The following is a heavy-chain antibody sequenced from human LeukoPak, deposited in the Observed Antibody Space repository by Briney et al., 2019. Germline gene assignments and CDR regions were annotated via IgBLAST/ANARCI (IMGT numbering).Heavy chain of an antibody. D-gene: IGHD2-21*01. Sequence: GGSLRLSCTASGFSFSRYYMSWVRQAPGKGLEWISVLFSDGDTYYSDSLKDRFGFSRDSSSETLFLQMNSLRVDDTAVYYCARQGFDSGFDYWGHGTTVTVSS. V-gene: IGHV3-66*04. J-gene: IGHJ4*01. CDR3: ARQGFDSGFDY. CDR2: LFSDGDT. CDR1: GFSFSRYY.